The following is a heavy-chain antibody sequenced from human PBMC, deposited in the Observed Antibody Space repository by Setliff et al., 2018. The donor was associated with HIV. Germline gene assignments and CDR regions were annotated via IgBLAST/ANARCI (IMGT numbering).Heavy chain of an antibody. D-gene: IGHD2-15*01. Sequence: ASVKVSCKVSGDTFRNYALNWVRQAPGQGLEWMGGIIPPVGAAVYAQNFQGRVTIAADESTSTAYMELRTLRSEDTAIYYCASPNVGCSGGTCYSGSAFDYWGQGSPVTVSS. CDR3: ASPNVGCSGGTCYSGSAFDY. CDR1: GDTFRNYA. CDR2: IIPPVGAA. J-gene: IGHJ4*02. V-gene: IGHV1-69*13.